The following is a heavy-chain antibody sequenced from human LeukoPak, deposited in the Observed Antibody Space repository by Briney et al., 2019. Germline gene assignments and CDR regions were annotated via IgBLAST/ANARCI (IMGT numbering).Heavy chain of an antibody. Sequence: GGSLRLSCVVSGFTFSNYWMSWVRQAPGKGLEWVANIKHDGSEKYYVDSVKGRFTISRDNAKNSLFLRMNSLRAEDTAVYYCARSLYDSGSSPFDHWGQGTLVTVSS. CDR2: IKHDGSEK. J-gene: IGHJ4*02. CDR3: ARSLYDSGSSPFDH. D-gene: IGHD3-10*01. V-gene: IGHV3-7*04. CDR1: GFTFSNYW.